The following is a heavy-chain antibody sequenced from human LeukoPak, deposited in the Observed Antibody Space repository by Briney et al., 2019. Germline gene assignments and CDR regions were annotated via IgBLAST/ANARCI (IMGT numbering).Heavy chain of an antibody. J-gene: IGHJ4*02. CDR2: ISGSGDRT. V-gene: IGHV3-23*01. Sequence: PGGSLRLSCAASVFSFSTYAMSWVRQAPGKGLEWVSTISGSGDRTYYGESVKGRFTISRDESKNTLYLQMNSLRAEDTAVYYCAKEGSNWNVDYWGQGTLVTVSS. D-gene: IGHD1-20*01. CDR3: AKEGSNWNVDY. CDR1: VFSFSTYA.